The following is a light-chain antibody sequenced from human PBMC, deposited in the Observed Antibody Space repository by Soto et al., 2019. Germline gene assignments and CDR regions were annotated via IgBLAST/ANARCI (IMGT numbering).Light chain of an antibody. CDR3: HQYNHWLTWT. J-gene: IGKJ1*01. Sequence: EIVMTQSPATLSLPPGQRATLSCRASQSVSSKLAWYQQRPGQAPRLLIYSASTRATGIPARFSGSGSGTEFTLTISSLQSEDFAVYYCHQYNHWLTWTFGQGTKVDIK. CDR1: QSVSSK. V-gene: IGKV3-15*01. CDR2: SAS.